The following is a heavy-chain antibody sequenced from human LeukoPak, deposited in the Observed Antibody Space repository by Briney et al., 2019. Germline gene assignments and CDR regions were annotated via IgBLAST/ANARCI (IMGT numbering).Heavy chain of an antibody. J-gene: IGHJ2*01. CDR1: GFSFDDYA. CDR3: AKGKDTLNPYWYFDV. V-gene: IGHV3-20*04. CDR2: INWSGVST. D-gene: IGHD5-18*01. Sequence: GSLRLSCAASGFSFDDYATSWVRQAPGKGLEWVSGINWSGVSTGYADSVKGRFTISRDNTKNSLFLQLNSLRAEDPAFYYCAKGKDTLNPYWYFDVWGRGTLVSVSS.